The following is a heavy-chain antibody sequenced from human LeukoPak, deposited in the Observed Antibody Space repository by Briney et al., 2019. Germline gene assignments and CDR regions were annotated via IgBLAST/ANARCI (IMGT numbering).Heavy chain of an antibody. CDR3: ASSTLSYSSGLDY. J-gene: IGHJ4*02. D-gene: IGHD6-19*01. CDR2: IIPIFGTA. Sequence: SVKVSCKASGGTFSSYAISWVRQAPGQGLEWMGGIIPIFGTANYAQKFQGRVTITADESTSTAYMKLSSLRSEDTAVYYCASSTLSYSSGLDYWGQGTLVTVSS. CDR1: GGTFSSYA. V-gene: IGHV1-69*13.